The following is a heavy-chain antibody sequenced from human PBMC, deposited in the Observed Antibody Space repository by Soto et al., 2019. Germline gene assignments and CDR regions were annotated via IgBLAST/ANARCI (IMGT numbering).Heavy chain of an antibody. D-gene: IGHD6-19*01. CDR1: GFTFSDYY. Sequence: GGSLRLSCAASGFTFSDYYMSWIRQAPGKGLEWVSYISSSGSTIYYADSVKGRFTISRDNAKNSLYLQMNSLRAEDTAVYYCARFHSSGWWGYFQHWGQGTLVTVSS. CDR2: ISSSGSTI. CDR3: ARFHSSGWWGYFQH. V-gene: IGHV3-11*01. J-gene: IGHJ1*01.